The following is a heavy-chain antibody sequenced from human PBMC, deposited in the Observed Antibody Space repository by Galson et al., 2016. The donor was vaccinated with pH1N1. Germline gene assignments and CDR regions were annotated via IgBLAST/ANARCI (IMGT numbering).Heavy chain of an antibody. J-gene: IGHJ4*02. Sequence: SLRLSCAASGFTFNSYWMTWVRRAPGKGLEWVSDISGTGDNTRYADSVKGRFTISRDNSRNTLFLQMNSLRPEDTAVYSCAKVDRDDYGDYALDYWGQGTLVTVSS. D-gene: IGHD4-17*01. V-gene: IGHV3-23*01. CDR2: ISGTGDNT. CDR3: AKVDRDDYGDYALDY. CDR1: GFTFNSYW.